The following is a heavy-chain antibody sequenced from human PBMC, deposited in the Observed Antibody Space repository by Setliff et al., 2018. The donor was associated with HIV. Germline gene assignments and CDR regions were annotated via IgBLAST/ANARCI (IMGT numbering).Heavy chain of an antibody. CDR2: IYYTGTT. CDR3: AKMGSPVGPDAFDI. D-gene: IGHD2-8*01. V-gene: IGHV4-59*01. CDR1: RGSISRYY. Sequence: SETLSLTCTVSRGSISRYYWSWIRQPPGKGLEWIGYIYYTGTTKYNPSLKSRVTMSVDTSKNQLSLKLSSLTAADTAVYYCAKMGSPVGPDAFDIWGQGTMVTVS. J-gene: IGHJ3*02.